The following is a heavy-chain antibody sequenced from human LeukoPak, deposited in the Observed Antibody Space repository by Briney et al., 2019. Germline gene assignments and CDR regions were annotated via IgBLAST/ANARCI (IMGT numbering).Heavy chain of an antibody. V-gene: IGHV3-74*01. CDR1: GFTFCSYG. CDR2: IASDGRSK. D-gene: IGHD4-23*01. J-gene: IGHJ4*02. CDR3: ARGRPHGNDY. Sequence: PVGSLSLSCAASGFTFCSYGMNWVRQAPGKGRVWVSRIASDGRSKTYADSVKGRFSISRDNAKNTLNLQMNRLRVEDTAVYYCARGRPHGNDYWGQGTLVTASS.